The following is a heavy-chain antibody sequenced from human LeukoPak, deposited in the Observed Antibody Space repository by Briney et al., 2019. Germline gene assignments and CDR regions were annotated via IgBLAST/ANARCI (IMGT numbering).Heavy chain of an antibody. J-gene: IGHJ4*02. D-gene: IGHD6-6*01. CDR3: AKGSSEYYFDY. CDR2: ITVSGVGT. V-gene: IGHV3-23*01. CDR1: GFTFSSYA. Sequence: GGSLRLSCAASGFTFSSYAMYWDRQAPGKGLEWVSAITVSGVGTYYADAVKGRFTISRDNSKNTLYLQMNSLRAEDTAVYYCAKGSSEYYFDYWGQGTRVTVSS.